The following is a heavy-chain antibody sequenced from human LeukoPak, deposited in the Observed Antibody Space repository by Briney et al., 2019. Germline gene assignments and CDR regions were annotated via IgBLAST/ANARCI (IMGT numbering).Heavy chain of an antibody. D-gene: IGHD1-14*01. CDR1: GGSISSYY. CDR3: ARRGPALGGIDY. V-gene: IGHV4-59*01. CDR2: IYYSGST. Sequence: PSETLSLTCTVSGGSISSYYWSWIRQPPGKGLEWIGYIYYSGSTNYNPSLKSRVTISVDTSKNQFSLKLSSVTAADTAVYYCARRGPALGGIDYWGQGTLVTASS. J-gene: IGHJ4*02.